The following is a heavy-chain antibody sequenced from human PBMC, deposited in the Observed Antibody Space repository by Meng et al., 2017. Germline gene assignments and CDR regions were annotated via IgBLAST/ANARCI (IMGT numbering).Heavy chain of an antibody. J-gene: IGHJ4*02. Sequence: IPLKRFAPPSVHPTQPLTLTCTFSWFSLSTSGVGVGWIRQPPGKALEWLALIYWDDDKRYSPSLKSRLTITKDTSKNQVVLTMTNMDPVDTATYYCAHRRDYYGSGNHFDYWGQGTLVTVSS. CDR2: IYWDDDK. D-gene: IGHD3-10*01. V-gene: IGHV2-5*02. CDR1: WFSLSTSGVG. CDR3: AHRRDYYGSGNHFDY.